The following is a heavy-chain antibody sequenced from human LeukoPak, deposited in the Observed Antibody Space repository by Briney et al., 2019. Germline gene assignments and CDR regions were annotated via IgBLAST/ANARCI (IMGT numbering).Heavy chain of an antibody. D-gene: IGHD6-6*01. V-gene: IGHV4-59*08. CDR1: GGSFSGYY. CDR3: ARHGKFSSSSPPFDY. Sequence: SETLSLTCAVYGGSFSGYYWSWIRQPPGKGLEWIGYIYYSGSTNYNPSLKSRVTISVDTSKNQFSLKLSSVTAADTAVYYCARHGKFSSSSPPFDYWGQGTLVTVSS. CDR2: IYYSGST. J-gene: IGHJ4*02.